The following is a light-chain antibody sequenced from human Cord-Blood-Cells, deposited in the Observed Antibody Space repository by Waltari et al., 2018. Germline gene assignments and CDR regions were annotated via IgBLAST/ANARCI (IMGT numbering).Light chain of an antibody. V-gene: IGKV3-20*01. CDR1: QSVSSSY. J-gene: IGKJ1*01. Sequence: EIVWTPSPGPMSLSPGERATLSCRASQSVSSSYLAWYQQKPGQAPRLLIYGASSRATGIPDRFSGSGSGTDFTLTISRLEPEDFAVYYCQQYGSSPRTFGQGTKVEIK. CDR2: GAS. CDR3: QQYGSSPRT.